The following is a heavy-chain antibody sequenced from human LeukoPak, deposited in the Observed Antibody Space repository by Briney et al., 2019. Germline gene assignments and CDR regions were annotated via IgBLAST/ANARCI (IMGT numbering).Heavy chain of an antibody. CDR3: VGPYSSGPTFGY. CDR2: IKTDGSEK. V-gene: IGHV3-7*04. Sequence: GGSLRLSCAAHGSTFNNSWMPWVRKAPGNGPERVANIKTDGSEKYYVDSGKDRFTITRDNADNSLYLQMNSLRVEDTAIYYCVGPYSSGPTFGYGEQGTLVTVSS. D-gene: IGHD6-19*01. CDR1: GSTFNNSW. J-gene: IGHJ4*02.